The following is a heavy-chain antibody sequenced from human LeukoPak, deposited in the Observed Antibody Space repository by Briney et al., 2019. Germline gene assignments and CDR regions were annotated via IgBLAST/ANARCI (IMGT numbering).Heavy chain of an antibody. CDR1: GGSISSGSYY. V-gene: IGHV4-61*02. CDR3: ARGTRGLRYSFDYYYYGMDV. CDR2: IYTSGST. D-gene: IGHD3-16*01. J-gene: IGHJ6*02. Sequence: SETLSLTCTVSGGSISSGSYYWSWIRQPAGKGLEWIGRIYTSGSTNYNPSLKSRVTISVDTSKNQFSLKLSSVTAADTAVYYCARGTRGLRYSFDYYYYGMDVWGQGTTVTVSS.